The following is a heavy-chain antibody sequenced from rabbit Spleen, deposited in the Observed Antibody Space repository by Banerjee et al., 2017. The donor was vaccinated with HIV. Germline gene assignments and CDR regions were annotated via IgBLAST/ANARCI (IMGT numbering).Heavy chain of an antibody. CDR2: IYNGDIGSRT. CDR3: ARDTGSSFSSYGMDL. Sequence: QSLEESGGDLVKPGASLTLTCKASGLDFSVSQFMCWVRQAPGKGLEWIACIYNGDIGSRTYYATWAKGRFTISKTSTTVTLQMTSLTAADTATYFCARDTGSSFSSYGMDLWDQGTLVTVS. CDR1: GLDFSVSQF. V-gene: IGHV1S40*01. D-gene: IGHD8-1*01. J-gene: IGHJ6*01.